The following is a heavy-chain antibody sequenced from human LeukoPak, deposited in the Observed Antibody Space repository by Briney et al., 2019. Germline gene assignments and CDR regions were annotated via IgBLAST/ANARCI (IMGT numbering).Heavy chain of an antibody. V-gene: IGHV3-11*06. CDR2: ISSSSSHT. CDR3: ANTRVGVLTPTFDS. Sequence: GGSLRLSCAASGFTFSDYYMSWIRQAPGKGLEWVSSISSSSSHTYYTDSVKGRFTISRDDAKNSLYLQMNSLRAEDTAVYYCANTRVGVLTPTFDSWGQGTLVTVSS. D-gene: IGHD3-10*01. CDR1: GFTFSDYY. J-gene: IGHJ4*02.